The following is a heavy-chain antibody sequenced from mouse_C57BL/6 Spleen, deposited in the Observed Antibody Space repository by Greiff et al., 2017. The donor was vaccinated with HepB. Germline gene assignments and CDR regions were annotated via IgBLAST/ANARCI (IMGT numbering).Heavy chain of an antibody. CDR2: INPSSGYT. D-gene: IGHD1-1*01. V-gene: IGHV1-4*01. J-gene: IGHJ3*01. Sequence: QVQLQQSGAELARPGASVKMSCKASGYTFTSYTMHWVKQRPGQGLEWIGYINPSSGYTKYNQKFKDKATLTADKSSSTAYMQLSSLTSEDSAVYYCARGYYGSSGAYWGQGTLVTVSA. CDR3: ARGYYGSSGAY. CDR1: GYTFTSYT.